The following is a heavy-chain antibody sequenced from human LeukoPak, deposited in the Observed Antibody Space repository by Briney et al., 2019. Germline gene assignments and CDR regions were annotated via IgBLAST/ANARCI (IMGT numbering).Heavy chain of an antibody. Sequence: GESLKISCKGSGYSFTSYWIGWVRLMPGKGLEWMGIIYPGDSDTRYSPSFQGQVTISADKSISTAYLQWSSLKASDTAMYYCASRGYSGSDGGSFDYWGQGTLVTVSS. CDR1: GYSFTSYW. J-gene: IGHJ4*02. V-gene: IGHV5-51*01. D-gene: IGHD5-12*01. CDR3: ASRGYSGSDGGSFDY. CDR2: IYPGDSDT.